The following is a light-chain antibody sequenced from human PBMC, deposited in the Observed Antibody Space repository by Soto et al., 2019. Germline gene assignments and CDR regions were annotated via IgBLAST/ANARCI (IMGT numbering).Light chain of an antibody. V-gene: IGKV1-17*03. CDR2: SAS. Sequence: DIQMTQSPSAMSASVGDRVTISCRASHNINYYLAWFQQKPGKVPKRLIYSASSLQSGVPSRFSGSGSETEFTLTITGLQPEDTAIYYCLQHNSYPLTFGGGTKVEIK. CDR3: LQHNSYPLT. J-gene: IGKJ4*01. CDR1: HNINYY.